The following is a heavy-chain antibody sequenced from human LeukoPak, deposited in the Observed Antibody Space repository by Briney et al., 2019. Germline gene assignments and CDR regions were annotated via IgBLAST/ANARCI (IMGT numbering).Heavy chain of an antibody. Sequence: PGGSLRLSCAASGFTFSSYAMSWVRQAPGKGLEWVSAISGSGGSTYYADSVKGRFTISRDNSKNTLYLQMNSLRAEDTAVYYCAKAPRQLGTYYYYMDVWGKGTTVTVSS. CDR1: GFTFSSYA. J-gene: IGHJ6*03. CDR3: AKAPRQLGTYYYYMDV. CDR2: ISGSGGST. D-gene: IGHD6-6*01. V-gene: IGHV3-23*01.